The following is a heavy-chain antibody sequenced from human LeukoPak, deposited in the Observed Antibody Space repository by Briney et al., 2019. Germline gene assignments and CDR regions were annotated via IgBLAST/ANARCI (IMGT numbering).Heavy chain of an antibody. Sequence: PSGTLSLTCTVSGGSISSGGYYWSWIRQHPGKGLEWIGYIYYSGSTYYNPSLKSRVTISVDTSKNQFSLKLSSVTAADTAVYYCARGTAMVTTFDYWGQGTLVTVSS. CDR1: GGSISSGGYY. D-gene: IGHD5-18*01. CDR2: IYYSGST. V-gene: IGHV4-31*03. CDR3: ARGTAMVTTFDY. J-gene: IGHJ4*02.